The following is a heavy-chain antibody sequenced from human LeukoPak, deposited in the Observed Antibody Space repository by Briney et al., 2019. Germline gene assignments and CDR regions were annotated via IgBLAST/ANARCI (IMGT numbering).Heavy chain of an antibody. Sequence: GGSLRLSCAASGFSFSNYWMTWVRQAPGKELEWVAKIKPDGSERHYVDSLKGRFTIFRDNAKNSLYLQLNSLRVEDTSVYYCARAGIPGAGDYWGQGTLVTVSS. V-gene: IGHV3-7*01. J-gene: IGHJ4*02. CDR2: IKPDGSER. CDR1: GFSFSNYW. CDR3: ARAGIPGAGDY. D-gene: IGHD2-2*01.